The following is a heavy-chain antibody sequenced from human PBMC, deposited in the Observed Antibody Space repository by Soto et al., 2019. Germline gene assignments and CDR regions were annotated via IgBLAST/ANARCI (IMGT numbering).Heavy chain of an antibody. V-gene: IGHV1-2*04. CDR1: GYSFTDYH. CDR3: ARGDSTDCSNGVCSFFYNHDMDV. Sequence: ASVKVSCKASGYSFTDYHIHWVRQAPGQGLEWLGRINPKSGGTSTAQKFQGWVTMTTDTSISTASMELTRLTSGDTAIYYCARGDSTDCSNGVCSFFYNHDMDVWGQGTTVTVSS. D-gene: IGHD2-8*01. CDR2: INPKSGGT. J-gene: IGHJ6*02.